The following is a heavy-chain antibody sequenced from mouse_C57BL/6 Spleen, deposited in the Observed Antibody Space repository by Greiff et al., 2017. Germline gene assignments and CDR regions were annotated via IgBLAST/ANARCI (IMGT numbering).Heavy chain of an antibody. CDR1: GYTFTSYW. Sequence: QVQLQQPGAELVKPGASVKLSCKASGYTFTSYWMHWVKQRPGQGLEWIGMIHPNSGSTNYNEKFKSKATLTVDKSSSTAYMQLSSLTSEDSAVYYCARNYDYDGYYYAMDYWGQGTSVTVSS. CDR3: ARNYDYDGYYYAMDY. V-gene: IGHV1-64*01. J-gene: IGHJ4*01. D-gene: IGHD2-4*01. CDR2: IHPNSGST.